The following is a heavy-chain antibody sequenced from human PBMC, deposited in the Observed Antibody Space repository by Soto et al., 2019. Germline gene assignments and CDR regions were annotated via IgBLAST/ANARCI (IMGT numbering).Heavy chain of an antibody. CDR2: IIPIFGTA. CDR3: ARDQDILTGSPNYYYYGMDV. V-gene: IGHV1-69*13. CDR1: GGAFSSYA. Sequence: SVKVSCKGSGGAFSSYAISWVRQAPGQGLEWMGGIIPIFGTANYAQKFQGRVTITADESTSTAYMELSSLRSEDTAVYYCARDQDILTGSPNYYYYGMDVWGQGTTVTVSS. D-gene: IGHD3-9*01. J-gene: IGHJ6*02.